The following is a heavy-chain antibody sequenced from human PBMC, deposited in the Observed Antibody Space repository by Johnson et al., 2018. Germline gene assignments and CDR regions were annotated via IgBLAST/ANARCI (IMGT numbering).Heavy chain of an antibody. CDR3: AREDGRGAEYLQH. Sequence: LVESGGGVVQPGKSLRLSCAASGFTFSIYGMHWVRQAPCKGLEWVATIWYDDNNHYIDSVKGRFTISRDNSKNTLYLQMNSLRAEDTAVYYCAREDGRGAEYLQHWGQGTQVTVSA. D-gene: IGHD2-15*01. V-gene: IGHV3-33*01. J-gene: IGHJ1*01. CDR1: GFTFSIYG. CDR2: IWYDDNN.